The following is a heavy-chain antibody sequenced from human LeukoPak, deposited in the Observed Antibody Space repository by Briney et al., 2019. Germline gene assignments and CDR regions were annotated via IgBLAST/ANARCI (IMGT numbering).Heavy chain of an antibody. CDR3: ARDRRYCSSTSCYQGYYYGMDV. CDR1: GFTFSSYE. V-gene: IGHV3-48*03. Sequence: PGGSLRLSCAASGFTFSSYEMNWVRQAPGKGLEWVSDICSGGSTIYYADSVKGRFTISRDNAKNTLYLQMNSLRAEDTAVYYCARDRRYCSSTSCYQGYYYGMDVWGKGTTVTVSS. CDR2: ICSGGSTI. D-gene: IGHD2-2*01. J-gene: IGHJ6*04.